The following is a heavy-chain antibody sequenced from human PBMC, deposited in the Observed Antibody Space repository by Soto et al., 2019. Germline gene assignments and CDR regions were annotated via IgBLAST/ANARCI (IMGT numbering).Heavy chain of an antibody. CDR3: ARAYCSGGSCYSPGAFDI. D-gene: IGHD2-15*01. J-gene: IGHJ3*02. CDR1: GYTFTGYY. CDR2: INPNSGGT. Sequence: QVQLVQSGAEVKKPGASVKVSCKASGYTFTGYYMHWVRQAPGQGPEWMGWINPNSGGTNYAQKFQGWVTMTRDTSISTAYMELSRLRSDDTAVYYCARAYCSGGSCYSPGAFDIWGQGTMVTVSS. V-gene: IGHV1-2*04.